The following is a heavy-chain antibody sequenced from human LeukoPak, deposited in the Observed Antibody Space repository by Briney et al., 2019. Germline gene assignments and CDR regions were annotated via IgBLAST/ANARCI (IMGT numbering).Heavy chain of an antibody. J-gene: IGHJ6*03. CDR2: ISSSGSTI. D-gene: IGHD4-23*01. Sequence: GGSLRLSCAAPGFTFSSYEMNWVRQAPGKGLEWVSYISSSGSTIYYADSVKGRFTISRDNAKNSLYLQMNSLRAEDTAVYYCARETVVTPYNYMDVWGKGTTVTVSS. CDR3: ARETVVTPYNYMDV. V-gene: IGHV3-48*03. CDR1: GFTFSSYE.